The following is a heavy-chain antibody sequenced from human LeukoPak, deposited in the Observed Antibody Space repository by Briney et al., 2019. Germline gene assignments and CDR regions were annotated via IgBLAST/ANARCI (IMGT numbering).Heavy chain of an antibody. CDR3: AKDRYSSGWTTDY. Sequence: TGGSLRLSCAASGFTFDDYAMPWVRPAPGKGLEWVSGISWNSGSIGYADSVKGRFTISRDNAKNSLYLQMNSLRAEDTAVYYCAKDRYSSGWTTDYWGQGTLVTVSS. V-gene: IGHV3-9*01. D-gene: IGHD6-19*01. J-gene: IGHJ4*02. CDR1: GFTFDDYA. CDR2: ISWNSGSI.